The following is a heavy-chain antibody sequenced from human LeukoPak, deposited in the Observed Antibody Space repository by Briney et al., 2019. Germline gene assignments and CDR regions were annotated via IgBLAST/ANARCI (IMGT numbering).Heavy chain of an antibody. J-gene: IGHJ2*01. CDR3: ARAYGSSGLGYFDL. CDR2: IYYSGST. V-gene: IGHV4-59*01. Sequence: SETLSLTCTVSGGSISSYYWSWIRQPPGKGLEWIGYIYYSGSTNSSPSLKSRLNISIDTSKNQFSLTLSSVTAADTAVYYCARAYGSSGLGYFDLWGRGTLVTVSS. CDR1: GGSISSYY. D-gene: IGHD6-13*01.